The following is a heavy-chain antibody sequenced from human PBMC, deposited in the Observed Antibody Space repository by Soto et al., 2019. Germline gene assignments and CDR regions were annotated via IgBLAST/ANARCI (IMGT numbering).Heavy chain of an antibody. CDR2: ISYAGSNK. J-gene: IGHJ6*02. V-gene: IGHV3-30-3*01. CDR1: GFTFSSYA. D-gene: IGHD4-4*01. Sequence: QVQLVESGGGVVQPGRSLRLSCAASGFTFSSYAMHWVRQAPGKGLEWVAVISYAGSNKYYADSVKGRFTISRDNSKNTLYLQMTSLRAEDTAVYYCARDGRTVTTVWGMDVWGQGTTVTVSS. CDR3: ARDGRTVTTVWGMDV.